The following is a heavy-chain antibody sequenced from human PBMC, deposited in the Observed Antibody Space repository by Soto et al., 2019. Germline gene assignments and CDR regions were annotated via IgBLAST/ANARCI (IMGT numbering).Heavy chain of an antibody. J-gene: IGHJ6*02. D-gene: IGHD3-3*01. CDR3: TKRRNVLRFLEWSSGMEV. CDR1: GFTFSNYG. CDR2: ISDDGSNK. Sequence: PVGSLRLSCAASGFTFSNYGMHWVRQAPGKGLEWVAFISDDGSNKYYADSMKGRFTMSRDNSKSTLYLQMNSLRVEDTAVYYCTKRRNVLRFLEWSSGMEVWGQGTTVTVYS. V-gene: IGHV3-30*18.